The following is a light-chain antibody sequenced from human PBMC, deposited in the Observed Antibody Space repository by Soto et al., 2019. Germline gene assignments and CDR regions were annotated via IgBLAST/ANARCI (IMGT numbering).Light chain of an antibody. V-gene: IGKV1-5*01. CDR1: QSISTW. J-gene: IGKJ2*01. CDR2: DAS. CDR3: QQYNSYTT. Sequence: DIQMTQSPSTLSASVGDRVTITCRASQSISTWLAWYQQKPGKAPKLLIYDASSLQSGVPSRFCGHGSGPDFTLTIRSLQPDDFATYYCQQYNSYTTFGQGTKLEIK.